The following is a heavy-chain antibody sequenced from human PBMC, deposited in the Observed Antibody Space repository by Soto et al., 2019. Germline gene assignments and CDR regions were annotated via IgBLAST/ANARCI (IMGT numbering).Heavy chain of an antibody. CDR2: IYSGGST. CDR3: ARDPWAADY. CDR1: GFTVSSNY. J-gene: IGHJ4*02. V-gene: IGHV3-66*01. Sequence: GGSLRLSCAASGFTVSSNYMSWVRQAPGKGLEWVSVIYSGGSTFYADSVTGRFTISRDNSKNTVNLQMNSLRAEDTAVYYCARDPWAADYWGQGTQVTVSS. D-gene: IGHD3-16*01.